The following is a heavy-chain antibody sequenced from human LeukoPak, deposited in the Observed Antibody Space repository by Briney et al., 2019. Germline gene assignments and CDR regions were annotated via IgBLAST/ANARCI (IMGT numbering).Heavy chain of an antibody. CDR2: IYDSGST. Sequence: PSETLSLTCTVSGGSISSYYRSWIRQPPGKGLEWIGYIYDSGSTYYNPSLKSRVTISVDTSKNQFSLRLSSVTAADTAVYYCARDIEKRRGAVGFDPWGQGTLVTVSS. CDR1: GGSISSYY. V-gene: IGHV4-59*01. D-gene: IGHD6-13*01. CDR3: ARDIEKRRGAVGFDP. J-gene: IGHJ5*02.